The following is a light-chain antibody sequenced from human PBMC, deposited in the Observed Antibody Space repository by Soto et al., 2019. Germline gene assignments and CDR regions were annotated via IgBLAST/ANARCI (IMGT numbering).Light chain of an antibody. CDR3: QQYSTYPYI. V-gene: IGKV1-5*01. CDR2: AAS. Sequence: DIQMTQSPSTLSASVGDTVTITCRASESIDNWLAWYQQKPGKAPKLLIFAASTLVRGVPSRFSGRGSGTEFTLTISSLQADDYATFYCQQYSTYPYIFGQGTKVEIK. J-gene: IGKJ2*01. CDR1: ESIDNW.